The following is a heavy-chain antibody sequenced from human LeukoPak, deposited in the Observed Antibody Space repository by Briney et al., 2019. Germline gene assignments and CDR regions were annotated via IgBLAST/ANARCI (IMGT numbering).Heavy chain of an antibody. CDR1: GFTFSSYW. D-gene: IGHD1-26*01. CDR2: ISGSGGST. Sequence: GGSLRLSCAASGFTFSSYWMSWVRQAPGKGLEWVSAISGSGGSTYYADSVKGRFTISRDNSKNTLYLQMNSLRAEDTAVYYCAKVQWELPNYFDYWGQGTLVTVSS. V-gene: IGHV3-23*01. CDR3: AKVQWELPNYFDY. J-gene: IGHJ4*02.